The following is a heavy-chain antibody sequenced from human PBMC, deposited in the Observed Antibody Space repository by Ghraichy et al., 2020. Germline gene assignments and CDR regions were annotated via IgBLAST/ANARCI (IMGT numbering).Heavy chain of an antibody. J-gene: IGHJ6*03. CDR2: INHSGST. CDR1: GGSFSGYY. D-gene: IGHD6-13*01. V-gene: IGHV4-34*01. Sequence: GSLRLSCAVYGGSFSGYYWSWIRQPPGKGLEWIGEINHSGSTNYNPSLKSRVTISVDTSKNQFSLKLSSVTAADTAVYYCARGGRGNSWSYYYYYYMDVWGKGTTVTVSS. CDR3: ARGGRGNSWSYYYYYYMDV.